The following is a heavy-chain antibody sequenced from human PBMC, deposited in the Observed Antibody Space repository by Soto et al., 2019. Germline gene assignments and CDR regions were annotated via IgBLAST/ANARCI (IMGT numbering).Heavy chain of an antibody. CDR3: ARLSWSNYGGGFDP. V-gene: IGHV4-39*01. Sequence: SETLSLTCTVSGGSISSSSYYWGWIRQPPGKGLEWIGSIYYSGSTYYNPSLKSRVTISVDTSKNQFSLKLSSVTAADTAVYYCARLSWSNYGGGFDPWGQGTLVTVSS. CDR2: IYYSGST. D-gene: IGHD4-4*01. J-gene: IGHJ5*02. CDR1: GGSISSSSYY.